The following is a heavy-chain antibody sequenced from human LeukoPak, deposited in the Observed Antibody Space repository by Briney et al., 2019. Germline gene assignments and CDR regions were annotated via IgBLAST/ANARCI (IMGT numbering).Heavy chain of an antibody. V-gene: IGHV3-30*03. J-gene: IGHJ4*02. CDR1: GFTFSSFG. D-gene: IGHD3-16*01. CDR2: ISYDGSNE. CDR3: ASHLRATFGGGQTFDY. Sequence: GRSLRLSCAASGFTFSSFGMHWVRQAPGKGLEWVAIISYDGSNEYYADSVKGRFTISRDNSKNTLYLQMNSLRAEDTAVYYCASHLRATFGGGQTFDYWGQGTLVTVSS.